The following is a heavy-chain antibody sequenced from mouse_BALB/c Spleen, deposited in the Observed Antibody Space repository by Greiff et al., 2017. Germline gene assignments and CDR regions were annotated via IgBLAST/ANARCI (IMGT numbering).Heavy chain of an antibody. D-gene: IGHD2-4*01. CDR3: ARGDYDYDYFDY. V-gene: IGHV14-3*02. J-gene: IGHJ2*01. CDR2: IDPANGNT. CDR1: GFNIKDTY. Sequence: EVQLQQSGAELVKPGASVKLSCTASGFNIKDTYMHWVKQRPEQGLEWIGRIDPANGNTKYDPKFQGKATITADTSSNTAYLQLSSLTSEDTAVYYCARGDYDYDYFDYWGQGTTLTVSS.